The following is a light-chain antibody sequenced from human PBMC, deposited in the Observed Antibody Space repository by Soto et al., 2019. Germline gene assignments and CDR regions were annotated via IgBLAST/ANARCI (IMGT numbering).Light chain of an antibody. Sequence: QSVLTQPPSVSEAPRQRVTISCSGSSSNIGNNAVNWYQQLPGKAPRLLIYSNNLRSSGVPDRFSGSRSGTSASLAISGLQSEDEADYYCATWDDRLNGYVFGSGTKLTVL. CDR2: SNN. CDR3: ATWDDRLNGYV. J-gene: IGLJ1*01. V-gene: IGLV1-36*01. CDR1: SSNIGNNA.